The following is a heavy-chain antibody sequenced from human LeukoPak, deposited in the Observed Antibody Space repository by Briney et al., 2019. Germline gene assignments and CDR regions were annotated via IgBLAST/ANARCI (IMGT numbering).Heavy chain of an antibody. J-gene: IGHJ5*02. CDR3: ARGGHWVTPRVWFDP. V-gene: IGHV4-59*01. CDR1: GGSISSYY. Sequence: SETLSLTCTVSGGSISSYYWSWIRQPPGKGLEWIGYIYYSGSTNYNPSLKSRVTISVDTSKNQFSLKLSSVTAADTAVCYCARGGHWVTPRVWFDPWGQGTLVTVSS. D-gene: IGHD2-21*02. CDR2: IYYSGST.